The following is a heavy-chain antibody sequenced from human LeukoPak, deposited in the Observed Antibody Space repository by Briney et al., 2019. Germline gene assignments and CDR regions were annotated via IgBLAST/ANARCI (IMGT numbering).Heavy chain of an antibody. CDR1: GGSISSSSYY. Sequence: SETLSLTCTVSGGSISSSSYYWGWIRQPPGKGLEWIGSIYYSGSTYYNPSLKSRVTISVDTSKNQFSLKLSSVTAADTAVYYCARADGSGGLDAFDIWGQGTMVTVSS. CDR3: ARADGSGGLDAFDI. J-gene: IGHJ3*02. D-gene: IGHD3-10*01. CDR2: IYYSGST. V-gene: IGHV4-39*01.